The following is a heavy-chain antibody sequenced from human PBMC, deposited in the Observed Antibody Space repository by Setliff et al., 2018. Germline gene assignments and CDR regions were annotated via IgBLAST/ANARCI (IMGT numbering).Heavy chain of an antibody. CDR3: LRDRAAIVVGPPTAAFDI. Sequence: PSETLSLTCTVSDVSISGYYWSWIRQRPGKGLEWIGYIHSSGRSNYNPSLKSRVTISFNTSKNQIPLNLSSVTPADTAVYYCLRDRAAIVVGPPTAAFDIWGQGTMVTVSS. V-gene: IGHV4-59*01. CDR1: DVSISGYY. D-gene: IGHD2-2*01. CDR2: IHSSGRS. J-gene: IGHJ3*02.